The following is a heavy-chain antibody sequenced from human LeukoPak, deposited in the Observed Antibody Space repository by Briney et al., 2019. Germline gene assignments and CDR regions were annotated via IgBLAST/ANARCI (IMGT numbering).Heavy chain of an antibody. CDR3: ARELWFGELPPDY. CDR1: GYTFTGYY. Sequence: GASVKVSCKASGYTFTGYYMHWGRQAPGQGLEWMGWINPNSGGTNYAQKFQGRVTMTRDTSISTAYMELSRLRSDDTAVYYCARELWFGELPPDYWGQGTLVTVSS. D-gene: IGHD3-10*01. CDR2: INPNSGGT. V-gene: IGHV1-2*02. J-gene: IGHJ4*02.